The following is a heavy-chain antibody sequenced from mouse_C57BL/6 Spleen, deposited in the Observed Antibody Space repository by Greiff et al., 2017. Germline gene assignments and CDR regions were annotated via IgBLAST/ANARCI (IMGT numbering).Heavy chain of an antibody. D-gene: IGHD1-1*01. Sequence: QVQLQQPGAELVKPGASVKLSCKASGYTFTSYWMQWVKQRPGQGLEWIGEIDPSDSYTNYNQKFKGKATLTVDTSSSTAYMQLSSLTSEDSAVYYCARSGYYVSCPCLAYWGQGTLVTVSA. CDR1: GYTFTSYW. CDR2: IDPSDSYT. CDR3: ARSGYYVSCPCLAY. J-gene: IGHJ3*01. V-gene: IGHV1-50*01.